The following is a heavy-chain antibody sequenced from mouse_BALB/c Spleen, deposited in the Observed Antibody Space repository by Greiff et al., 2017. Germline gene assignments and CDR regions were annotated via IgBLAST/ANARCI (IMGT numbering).Heavy chain of an antibody. Sequence: EVKLVESGGGLVKPGGSLKLSCAASGFTFSSYAMSWVRQTPEKRLEWVASISSGGSTYYPDSVKGRFTISRDNARNILYLQMSSLRSEDTAMYYCARGSTARYFDVWGAGTTVTVSS. CDR3: ARGSTARYFDV. D-gene: IGHD1-2*01. CDR1: GFTFSSYA. CDR2: ISSGGST. V-gene: IGHV5-6-5*01. J-gene: IGHJ1*01.